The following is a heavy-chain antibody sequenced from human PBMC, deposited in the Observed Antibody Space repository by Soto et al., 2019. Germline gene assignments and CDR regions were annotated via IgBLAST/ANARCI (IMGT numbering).Heavy chain of an antibody. Sequence: QVQLVQSGAEVKKPGSSVKVSCKASGGTFSSYTISWVRQAPGQGLEWMGRIIPILGIANYAQKFQGRVTITADKSTSTAYMELSSLRSEDTAVYYCARGPPNYDILTGDNWFDPWGQGTLVXVSS. V-gene: IGHV1-69*02. D-gene: IGHD3-9*01. CDR1: GGTFSSYT. CDR3: ARGPPNYDILTGDNWFDP. J-gene: IGHJ5*02. CDR2: IIPILGIA.